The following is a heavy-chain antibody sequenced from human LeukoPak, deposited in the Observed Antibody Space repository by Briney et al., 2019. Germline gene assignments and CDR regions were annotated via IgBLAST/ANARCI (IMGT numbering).Heavy chain of an antibody. Sequence: GGSLRLSCAASGFTFSSYAMSWVRQAPGKGLEWVSAISSSATSTYYADSVKGRFTISRDNSKNTLYLQMDSPRAEDTAVYYCAKGRGALNAFDIWGQGTIVTVSS. J-gene: IGHJ3*02. CDR1: GFTFSSYA. CDR3: AKGRGALNAFDI. CDR2: ISSSATST. V-gene: IGHV3-23*01. D-gene: IGHD3-10*01.